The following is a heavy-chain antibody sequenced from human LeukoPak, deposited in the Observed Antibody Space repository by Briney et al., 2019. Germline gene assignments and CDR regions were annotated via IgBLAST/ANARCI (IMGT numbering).Heavy chain of an antibody. V-gene: IGHV4-61*02. CDR3: ARDLSPGSYSS. J-gene: IGHJ4*02. Sequence: PSETLSLTCTVSGGSISSGSYYWSWIRQPAGKGLEWIGRIYTSGSTNYNPSLKSRVTISVGTSKNQFSLKLSSVTAADTAVYYCARDLSPGSYSSWGQGTLVTVSS. CDR1: GGSISSGSYY. CDR2: IYTSGST. D-gene: IGHD1-26*01.